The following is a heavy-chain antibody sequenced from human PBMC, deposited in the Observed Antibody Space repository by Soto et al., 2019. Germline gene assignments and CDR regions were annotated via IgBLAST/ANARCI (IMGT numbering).Heavy chain of an antibody. D-gene: IGHD2-15*01. CDR3: TRGSCAGGGCYYEYFVEY. V-gene: IGHV3-7*03. CDR2: INRDGSGS. J-gene: IGHJ4*02. CDR1: GFTLSDYW. Sequence: PGESLKISCAASGFTLSDYWMSLGRQAPGKGLQFVANINRDGSGSNYVDSVNGRFTISRDNNNNALYLHLSGLRVEDTAVYYCTRGSCAGGGCYYEYFVEYWGQGTLVTVSS.